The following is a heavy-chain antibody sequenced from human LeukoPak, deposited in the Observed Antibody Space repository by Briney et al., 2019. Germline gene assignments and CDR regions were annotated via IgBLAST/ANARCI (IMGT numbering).Heavy chain of an antibody. CDR2: ISDSGGRT. J-gene: IGHJ4*02. D-gene: IGHD1-26*01. Sequence: PGGSLRLSCAVSGITLSNYGMSWVRQAPGKGLEWVAGISDSGGRTNYADSVKGRFTISRDNPKNTLYLQMNSLRAEDTAVYFCASGTYYFDFWGQGTLVTVSS. CDR1: GITLSNYG. CDR3: ASGTYYFDF. V-gene: IGHV3-23*01.